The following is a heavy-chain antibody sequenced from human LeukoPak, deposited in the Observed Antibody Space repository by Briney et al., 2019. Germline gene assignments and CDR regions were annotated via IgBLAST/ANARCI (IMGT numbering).Heavy chain of an antibody. V-gene: IGHV1-8*01. CDR1: GYTFTSYD. D-gene: IGHD1-26*01. CDR3: ARSWRSGGSYYYYYYMDV. CDR2: MNPNSGNT. J-gene: IGHJ6*03. Sequence: GASVKVSCKASGYTFTSYDINWVRQATGQGLEWMGWMNPNSGNTGYAQKFQGRVTMTRNTSISTAYMELSSLRSEDTAVYYCARSWRSGGSYYYYYYMDVWGKGTTVTVSS.